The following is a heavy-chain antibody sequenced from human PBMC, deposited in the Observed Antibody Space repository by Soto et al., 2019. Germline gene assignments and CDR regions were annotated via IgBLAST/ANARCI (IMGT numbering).Heavy chain of an antibody. J-gene: IGHJ6*02. CDR1: GGSISSGDYY. V-gene: IGHV4-31*03. CDR3: AGEAYYYSGMDV. Sequence: QVQLQESGPGLVKPSQTLSLTCTVSGGSISSGDYYWSWIRQHPGKGLEWIGYIYYTETFAYNPSLQSRITISVDTSKNQFSLNRNFVTAADTAVYYCAGEAYYYSGMDVRGQGTTVTVSS. CDR2: IYYTETF.